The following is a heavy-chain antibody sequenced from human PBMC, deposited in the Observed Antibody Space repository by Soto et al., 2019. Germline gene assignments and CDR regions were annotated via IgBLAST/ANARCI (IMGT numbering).Heavy chain of an antibody. CDR1: GFTFSSYS. J-gene: IGHJ6*02. V-gene: IGHV3-48*02. CDR2: ISSHSRNT. Sequence: EVLLVESGGGLVQPGGSLRLSCTASGFTFSSYSMNWVRQAPGKGLEWVSYISSHSRNTHYADSVQGRVTLSRDTARKSRYLQMNCLCYEDTAVYFCTTYYDEVYSYGMDVWGQGTTAIVSS. D-gene: IGHD3-3*01. CDR3: TTYYDEVYSYGMDV.